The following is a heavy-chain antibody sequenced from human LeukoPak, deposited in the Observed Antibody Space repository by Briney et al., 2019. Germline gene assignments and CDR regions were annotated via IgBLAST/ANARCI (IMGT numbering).Heavy chain of an antibody. CDR2: INTNTGNP. Sequence: ASVKVSCKASGYTFTSYAMNWVRQAPGQGLEWMGWINTNTGNPTYAQGFTGRFVFSLDTSVSTAYLQISSPKAEDTAVYYCARALGPLYYYDSSGYSLDYWGQGTLVTVSS. D-gene: IGHD3-22*01. J-gene: IGHJ4*02. CDR1: GYTFTSYA. V-gene: IGHV7-4-1*02. CDR3: ARALGPLYYYDSSGYSLDY.